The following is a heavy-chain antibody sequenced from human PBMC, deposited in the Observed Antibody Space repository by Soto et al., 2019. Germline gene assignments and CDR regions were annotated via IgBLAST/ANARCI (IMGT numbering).Heavy chain of an antibody. CDR1: EGTFSSYT. CDR3: ARDLGDY. J-gene: IGHJ4*02. CDR2: IIPILGIA. Sequence: QVQLVQSGAEVKKPGSWVKVSCKASEGTFSSYTTSWVRQAPGQGLEWMGRIIPILGIANYAQKFQGRVTITADKSTSTAYMELSSLRSEDTAVYYCARDLGDYWGQGTLVTVSS. V-gene: IGHV1-69*08. D-gene: IGHD7-27*01.